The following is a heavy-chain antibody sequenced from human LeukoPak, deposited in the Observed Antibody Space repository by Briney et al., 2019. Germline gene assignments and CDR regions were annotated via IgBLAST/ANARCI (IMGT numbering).Heavy chain of an antibody. J-gene: IGHJ3*02. V-gene: IGHV1-69*13. CDR2: IIPIFGTA. D-gene: IGHD1-26*01. CDR1: GGTFSSYA. Sequence: ASVKVSCKASGGTFSSYAISWVRQAPGQGLEWMGGIIPIFGTANYAQKFQGRVTITADESTSTAYMELSSLRSEDTAVYYCARDREEWELKSYDAFDIWGQGTMVTVSS. CDR3: ARDREEWELKSYDAFDI.